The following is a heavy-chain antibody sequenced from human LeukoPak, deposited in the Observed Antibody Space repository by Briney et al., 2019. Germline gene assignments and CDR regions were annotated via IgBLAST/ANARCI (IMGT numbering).Heavy chain of an antibody. J-gene: IGHJ4*02. Sequence: GGSLRLSCAASGFTINSHAMCWVCKAPGKGLERVSGISGGGGSTYHADFVKGRFTISRDNSKNTLSLQMNSLRVEDTALYYCARDQAYDYVWGSNRYAYWGQGTLVTVSS. D-gene: IGHD3-16*02. CDR2: ISGGGGST. CDR3: ARDQAYDYVWGSNRYAY. V-gene: IGHV3-23*01. CDR1: GFTINSHA.